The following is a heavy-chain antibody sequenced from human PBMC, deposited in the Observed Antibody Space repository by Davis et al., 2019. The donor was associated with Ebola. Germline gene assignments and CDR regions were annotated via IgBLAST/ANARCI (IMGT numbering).Heavy chain of an antibody. Sequence: PSETLSLTCAVYGGSFSGYYWSWIRQPPGKGLEWIGEINHSGSTNYNPSLKSRVTISVDTSKNQFSLKLSSVTAADTAVYYCARGLYGSGSRNWFDPWGQGTLVTVSS. V-gene: IGHV4-34*01. CDR1: GGSFSGYY. CDR3: ARGLYGSGSRNWFDP. D-gene: IGHD3-10*01. CDR2: INHSGST. J-gene: IGHJ5*02.